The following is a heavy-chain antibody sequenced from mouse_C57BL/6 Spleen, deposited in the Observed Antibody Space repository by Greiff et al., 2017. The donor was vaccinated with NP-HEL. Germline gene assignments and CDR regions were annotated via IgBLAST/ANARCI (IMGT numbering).Heavy chain of an antibody. CDR1: GYTFTSYW. CDR2: IHPNSGST. Sequence: VKLQQSGAELVKPGASVKLSCKASGYTFTSYWMHWVKQRPGQGLEWIGMIHPNSGSTNYNEKFKSKATLTVDKSSSTAYMQLSSLTSEDSAVYYCARQEGRYFDVWGTGTTVTVSS. V-gene: IGHV1-64*01. CDR3: ARQEGRYFDV. J-gene: IGHJ1*03.